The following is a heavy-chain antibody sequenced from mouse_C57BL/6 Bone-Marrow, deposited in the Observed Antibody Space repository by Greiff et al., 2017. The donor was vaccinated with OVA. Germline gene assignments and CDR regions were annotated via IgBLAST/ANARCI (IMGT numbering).Heavy chain of an antibody. CDR1: GYTFTDYY. D-gene: IGHD2-1*01. CDR2: INPYNGGT. J-gene: IGHJ3*01. CDR3: LRNFAWFAY. Sequence: EVKLEESGPVLVKPGASVKMSCKASGYTFTDYYMNWVKQSHGKSLEWIGVINPYNGGTSYNQKFKGKATLTVDKSSSTAYMELNSLTSEDSAVYYCLRNFAWFAYWGQGTLVTVSA. V-gene: IGHV1-19*01.